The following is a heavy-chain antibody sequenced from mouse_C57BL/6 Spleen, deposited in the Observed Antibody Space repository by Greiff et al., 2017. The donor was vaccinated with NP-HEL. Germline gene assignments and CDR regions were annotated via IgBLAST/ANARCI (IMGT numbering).Heavy chain of an antibody. Sequence: QVQLQQPGAELVQPGASVTMSCKASGYTFTSYWITWVKQRPGQGLEWIGDIYPGSGSTNYNEKFKSKATLTVDTSSSTAYMQLSSLTSEDSAVYYCARGYGNYVENFDYWGQGTTLTVSS. D-gene: IGHD2-10*02. J-gene: IGHJ2*01. V-gene: IGHV1-55*01. CDR2: IYPGSGST. CDR3: ARGYGNYVENFDY. CDR1: GYTFTSYW.